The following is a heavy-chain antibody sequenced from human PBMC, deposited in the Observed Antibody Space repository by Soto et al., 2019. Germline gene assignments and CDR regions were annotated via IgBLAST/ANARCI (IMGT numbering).Heavy chain of an antibody. CDR2: ISAYNGNT. CDR3: ATHIRPHDPFDY. D-gene: IGHD2-2*02. Sequence: ASVKVSCKASGYTFTGYYMHWVRQAPGQGLEWMGWISAYNGNTNYAQKLQGRVTMTTDTSTSTAYMELRSLRSDDTAVYYCATHIRPHDPFDYWGQGTLVTVSS. CDR1: GYTFTGYY. J-gene: IGHJ4*02. V-gene: IGHV1-18*04.